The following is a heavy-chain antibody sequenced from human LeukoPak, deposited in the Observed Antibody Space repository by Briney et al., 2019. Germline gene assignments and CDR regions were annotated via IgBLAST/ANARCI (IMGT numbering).Heavy chain of an antibody. CDR2: ISWRKDTI. V-gene: IGHV3-9*01. Sequence: GGSLRLSCAASGFTFDDHVMHWVRQTPGKGLEWVSGISWRKDTIGYADSVKGRFIISRDSAKNSLYLQMNSLRAEDTAVYYCAKDFGWELRGAFDIWGQGTMVTVSS. D-gene: IGHD1-26*01. J-gene: IGHJ3*02. CDR1: GFTFDDHV. CDR3: AKDFGWELRGAFDI.